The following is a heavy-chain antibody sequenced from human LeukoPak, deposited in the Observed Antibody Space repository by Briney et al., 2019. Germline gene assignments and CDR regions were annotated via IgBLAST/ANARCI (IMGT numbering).Heavy chain of an antibody. J-gene: IGHJ4*02. Sequence: PGGSLGLSCAASGFTFDDYAMHWVRQAPGKGLEWVSGISWNSGSIGYADSVKGRFTISRDNAKNSLYLQMNSLRAEDTALYYCAKAVAARPSYYFDYWGQGTLVTVSS. D-gene: IGHD6-6*01. CDR2: ISWNSGSI. CDR3: AKAVAARPSYYFDY. CDR1: GFTFDDYA. V-gene: IGHV3-9*01.